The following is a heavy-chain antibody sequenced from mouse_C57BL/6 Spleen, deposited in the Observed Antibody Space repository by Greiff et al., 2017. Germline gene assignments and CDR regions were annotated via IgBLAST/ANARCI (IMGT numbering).Heavy chain of an antibody. D-gene: IGHD2-5*01. Sequence: QVQLKQPGAELVMPGASVKLSCKASGYTFTSYWMHWVKQRPGQGLEWIGEIDPSDSYTNYNQKFKGKSTLTVDKSYSTAYMQLSSLTSEDSAVYYCARSRYSNLDYAMDYWGQGTSVTVSS. CDR2: IDPSDSYT. CDR3: ARSRYSNLDYAMDY. J-gene: IGHJ4*01. V-gene: IGHV1-69*01. CDR1: GYTFTSYW.